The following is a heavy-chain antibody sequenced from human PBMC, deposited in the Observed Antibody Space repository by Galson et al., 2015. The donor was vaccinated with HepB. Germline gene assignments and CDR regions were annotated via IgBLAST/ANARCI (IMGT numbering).Heavy chain of an antibody. J-gene: IGHJ4*02. CDR3: AKVTMEAYDSSGYYPFDY. Sequence: SLRLSCAASGFTFSSYAMHWVRQAPGKGLEWVAVISYDGSNKYYADSVKGRFTISRDNSKNTLYLQMNSLRAEDTAVYYCAKVTMEAYDSSGYYPFDYWGQGTLVTVSS. V-gene: IGHV3-30-3*01. CDR1: GFTFSSYA. D-gene: IGHD3-22*01. CDR2: ISYDGSNK.